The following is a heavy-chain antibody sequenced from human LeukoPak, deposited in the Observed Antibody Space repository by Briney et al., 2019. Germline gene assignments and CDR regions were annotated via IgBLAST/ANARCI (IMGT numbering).Heavy chain of an antibody. CDR2: IIPIFGTA. V-gene: IGHV1-69*06. D-gene: IGHD6-19*01. J-gene: IGHJ4*02. Sequence: ASVKVSCKASGGTFSSYAISWVRQAPGQGLEWMGGIIPIFGTANYAQKFRGRVTITADKSTRTAYMELSSLRSEDTAVYYCARGWSRYSSGWKYYFDYWGQGTLVTVSS. CDR1: GGTFSSYA. CDR3: ARGWSRYSSGWKYYFDY.